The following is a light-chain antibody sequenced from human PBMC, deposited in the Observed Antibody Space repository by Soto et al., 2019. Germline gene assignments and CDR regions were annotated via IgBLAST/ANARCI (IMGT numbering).Light chain of an antibody. Sequence: AIQMTQSPSSLSASVGDRVTITCRASQGIRNDLGWYQQKSGKAPKLLIYGASTLHSGVPSRFSGSGSGTEFTLTISSLQPEDFATYYCLQDDTYPLTFGGGTKVEI. CDR3: LQDDTYPLT. CDR1: QGIRND. J-gene: IGKJ4*01. V-gene: IGKV1-6*01. CDR2: GAS.